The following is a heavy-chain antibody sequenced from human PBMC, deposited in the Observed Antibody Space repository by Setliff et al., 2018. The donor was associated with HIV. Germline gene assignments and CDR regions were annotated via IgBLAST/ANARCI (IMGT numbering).Heavy chain of an antibody. Sequence: LSLTCAFYGASFTDYYWNWVRQAPGRGLEWVSYISRSSSLVYQADSVKGRFTISRDNAKNSLYLRMNSLRADDTAVYYCARDSSTAEGGGDNFFDYWGRGTLVTVSS. CDR3: ARDSSTAEGGGDNFFDY. V-gene: IGHV3-11*06. D-gene: IGHD2-21*01. J-gene: IGHJ4*02. CDR1: GASFTDYY. CDR2: ISRSSSLV.